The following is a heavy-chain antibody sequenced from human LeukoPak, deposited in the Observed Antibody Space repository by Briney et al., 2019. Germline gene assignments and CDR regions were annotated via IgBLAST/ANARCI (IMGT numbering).Heavy chain of an antibody. D-gene: IGHD5-18*01. CDR1: GASISTSY. CDR2: IHYSGDI. CDR3: ARHTAMVRAGFDY. V-gene: IGHV4-59*08. Sequence: PSETLSLTCTVPGASISTSYWYWIRQPPGKGLEWIGYIHYSGDINYNPSLKSRVTISAYPSKNQLSLKLSSVTAADTAVYYCARHTAMVRAGFDYWGQGTLVTVSS. J-gene: IGHJ4*02.